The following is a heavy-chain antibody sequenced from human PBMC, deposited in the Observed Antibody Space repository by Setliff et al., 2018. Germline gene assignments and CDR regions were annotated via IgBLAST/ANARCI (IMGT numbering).Heavy chain of an antibody. CDR3: ARDNRQKLVLAWFDP. V-gene: IGHV1-69*13. CDR1: GYTFTNYA. CDR2: IIPIFGTA. Sequence: GASVKVSCKASGYTFTNYAIHWVRQAPGQRLEWMGGIIPIFGTANYAQKFQGRVTITADESTSTAYMELSSLRSEDTAVYYCARDNRQKLVLAWFDPWGQGTLVTVSS. J-gene: IGHJ5*02. D-gene: IGHD6-13*01.